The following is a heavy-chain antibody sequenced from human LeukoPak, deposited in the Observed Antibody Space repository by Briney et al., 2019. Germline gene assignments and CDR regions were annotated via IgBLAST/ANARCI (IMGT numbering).Heavy chain of an antibody. Sequence: GGSLRLSCAASEFTFSSYAMSWVRQAPGKGLEWVSAISGSGGSTYYADSVKGRVTISRDNSKNTLYLQVNSLRVEDTAVYYCAKDRLGAMMYFDFWGQGNLVTVSS. CDR2: ISGSGGST. D-gene: IGHD1-26*01. V-gene: IGHV3-23*01. J-gene: IGHJ4*02. CDR1: EFTFSSYA. CDR3: AKDRLGAMMYFDF.